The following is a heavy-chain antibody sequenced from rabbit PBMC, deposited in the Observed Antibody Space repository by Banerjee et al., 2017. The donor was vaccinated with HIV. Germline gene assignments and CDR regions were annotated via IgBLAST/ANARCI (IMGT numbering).Heavy chain of an antibody. Sequence: QSLEESGGDLVKPGASLTLTCTASGFSFSSSYYMCWVRQAPGKGLEWGACIGAGSSGSTYYANWAKGRFTISKTSSTTVTLQMTSLTAADTATYFCARDLSYYYDMDLWGQGTLVTVS. CDR3: ARDLSYYYDMDL. J-gene: IGHJ6*01. V-gene: IGHV1S40*01. CDR1: GFSFSSSYY. CDR2: IGAGSSGST.